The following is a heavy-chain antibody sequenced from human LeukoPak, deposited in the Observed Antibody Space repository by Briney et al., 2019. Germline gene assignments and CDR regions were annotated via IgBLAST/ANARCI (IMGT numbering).Heavy chain of an antibody. Sequence: SETLSLTCTVSGGSISSYYWSWIRQPAGEGLEWIGHIYSTGSTNYNPSLKSRVTLSLDTSERQCSLTVVSVTAADTAVYYCARAAGGDAVYYGSGRRYYDYHMDVWGKGTTVTISS. D-gene: IGHD3-10*01. CDR1: GGSISSYY. V-gene: IGHV4-4*07. CDR3: ARAAGGDAVYYGSGRRYYDYHMDV. J-gene: IGHJ6*03. CDR2: IYSTGST.